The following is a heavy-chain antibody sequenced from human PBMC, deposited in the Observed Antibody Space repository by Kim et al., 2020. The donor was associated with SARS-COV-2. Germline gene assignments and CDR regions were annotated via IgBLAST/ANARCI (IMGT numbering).Heavy chain of an antibody. CDR2: ISGSGGST. Sequence: GGSLRLSCAASGFTFSSYAMSWVRQAPGKGLEWVSAISGSGGSTYYADSVKGRFTISRDNSKNTLYLQMNSLRAEDTAVYYCAKDHSGLELPRYFDYWGQGTLVTVSS. CDR3: AKDHSGLELPRYFDY. J-gene: IGHJ4*02. CDR1: GFTFSSYA. V-gene: IGHV3-23*01. D-gene: IGHD1-7*01.